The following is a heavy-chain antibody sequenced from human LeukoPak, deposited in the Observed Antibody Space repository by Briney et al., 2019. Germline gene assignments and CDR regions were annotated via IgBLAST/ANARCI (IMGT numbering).Heavy chain of an antibody. CDR2: MHHSGRT. Sequence: SETLSLTCAISGASISSTNWWIWVRQPPGKGLEWIGEMHHSGRTNYNPSLKSRITISVDKSKNQVFLRLNSVAAADTALHYCARAQEGCSRASCYLEPWGQGTLVTVSS. J-gene: IGHJ5*02. CDR1: GASISSTNW. CDR3: ARAQEGCSRASCYLEP. D-gene: IGHD2-2*01. V-gene: IGHV4-4*02.